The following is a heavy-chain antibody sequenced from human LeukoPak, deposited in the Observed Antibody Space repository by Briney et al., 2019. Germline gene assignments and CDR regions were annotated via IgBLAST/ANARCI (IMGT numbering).Heavy chain of an antibody. J-gene: IGHJ4*02. Sequence: GGSLRLSCAASGFTFSSYAMSWVRQAPGKGLEWVSAISGSGGSTYYADSVKGRFTISRDNSKNTLYLQMNSLRAEDTAVYYCAKDPPAPIVGATTGNCWGQGTLVTVSS. CDR2: ISGSGGST. V-gene: IGHV3-23*01. D-gene: IGHD1-26*01. CDR3: AKDPPAPIVGATTGNC. CDR1: GFTFSSYA.